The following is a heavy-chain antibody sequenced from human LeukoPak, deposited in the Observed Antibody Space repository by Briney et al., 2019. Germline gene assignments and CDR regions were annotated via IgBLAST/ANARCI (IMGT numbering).Heavy chain of an antibody. D-gene: IGHD5-24*01. CDR1: GFTFSDYH. CDR3: ARGRDGYKY. CDR2: ISSRGKTT. V-gene: IGHV3-11*01. J-gene: IGHJ4*02. Sequence: GGSLRLSCAASGFTFSDYHMSWIRQAPGKGLEWLSYISSRGKTTHFADSVKGRFSVSRDNTNNTLYVQMNSLRAEDTAVYFCARGRDGYKYWGQGTLVTVSS.